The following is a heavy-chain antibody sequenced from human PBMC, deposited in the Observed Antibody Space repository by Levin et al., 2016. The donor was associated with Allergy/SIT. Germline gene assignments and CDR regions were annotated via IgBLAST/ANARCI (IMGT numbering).Heavy chain of an antibody. D-gene: IGHD4-17*01. CDR1: GFTFSNYW. V-gene: IGHV3-7*01. Sequence: GESLKISCAASGFTFSNYWMSWVRQAPGKGLEWLASIKQDGGEKYYVDSVKGRFTISRDNAKNSLNLQMNSLRPEDTAVYYCASANLGRGDPGYWGQGTLVTVSS. CDR3: ASANLGRGDPGY. CDR2: IKQDGGEK. J-gene: IGHJ4*02.